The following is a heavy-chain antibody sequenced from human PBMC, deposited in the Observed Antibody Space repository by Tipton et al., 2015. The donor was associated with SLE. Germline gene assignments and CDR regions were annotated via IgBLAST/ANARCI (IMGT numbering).Heavy chain of an antibody. Sequence: SLRLSCAASGFTFSSYAMSWVRQAPGKGLEWVSAISGSGGSTYYADSVKGRFTISRDNSKNTLYLQMNSLRAEDTAVYYCARVQDSPGYYGMDVWGQGTTVTVSS. V-gene: IGHV3-23*01. CDR2: ISGSGGST. J-gene: IGHJ6*02. CDR1: GFTFSSYA. CDR3: ARVQDSPGYYGMDV.